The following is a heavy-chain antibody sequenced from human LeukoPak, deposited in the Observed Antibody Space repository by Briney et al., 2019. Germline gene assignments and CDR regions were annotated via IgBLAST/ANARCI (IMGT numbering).Heavy chain of an antibody. CDR2: ISDSGGGT. J-gene: IGHJ4*02. CDR1: GFTFSSYV. CDR3: AKLPGRAADY. V-gene: IGHV3-23*01. Sequence: GGSQRLSCAASGFTFSSYVMNWVRQAPGKGLEWVSGISDSGGGTYYADSAKGRFTISRDNSKNTLYLQMNSLRAEDTAVYYCAKLPGRAADYWGQGTLVTVSS.